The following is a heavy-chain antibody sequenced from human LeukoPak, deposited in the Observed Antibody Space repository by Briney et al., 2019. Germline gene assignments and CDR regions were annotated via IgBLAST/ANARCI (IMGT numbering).Heavy chain of an antibody. CDR1: GYTFTSYG. CDR2: ISAYNGNT. J-gene: IGHJ4*02. Sequence: ASVKVSCKASGYTFTSYGISWVRQAPGQGLEWMGWISAYNGNTNYAQKLQGRVTMTTDTSTSTANMELRSLRSDDTAVYYCARERGARNIVGGSQDYWGQGTLVTVSS. V-gene: IGHV1-18*01. D-gene: IGHD3-22*01. CDR3: ARERGARNIVGGSQDY.